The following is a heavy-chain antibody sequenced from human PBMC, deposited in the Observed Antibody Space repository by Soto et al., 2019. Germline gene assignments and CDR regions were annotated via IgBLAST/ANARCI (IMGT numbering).Heavy chain of an antibody. V-gene: IGHV1-69*06. CDR1: GGSFSTYA. Sequence: GASVKVSCKASGGSFSTYAINWLRQAPGQGLEWMGGIIPLFGTENYARNFQDRFTFTADKSTTTAYLQWSSLKASDTAMYYCARFESLTGIAAPYIVYWGQGTLVTVSS. D-gene: IGHD6-13*01. J-gene: IGHJ4*02. CDR2: IIPLFGTE. CDR3: ARFESLTGIAAPYIVY.